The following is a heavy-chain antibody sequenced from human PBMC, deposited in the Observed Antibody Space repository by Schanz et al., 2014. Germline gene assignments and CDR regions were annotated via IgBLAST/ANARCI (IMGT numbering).Heavy chain of an antibody. J-gene: IGHJ6*02. CDR3: YGMDV. Sequence: QLQLQESGPGLVKPSETLSLTCTVSGGSISSGGYSWSWIRQPPGKGLEWIGYIFFRGSTYYNPSLKSRVTISIDTSKNQFSLRLPSVPAADTAVYYCYGMDVWGQGTTVTVSS. CDR2: IFFRGST. CDR1: GGSISSGGYS. V-gene: IGHV4-30-4*07.